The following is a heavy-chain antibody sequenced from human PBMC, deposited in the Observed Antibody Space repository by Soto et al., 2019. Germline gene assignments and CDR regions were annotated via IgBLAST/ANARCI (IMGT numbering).Heavy chain of an antibody. CDR1: GFSLTNVRMG. V-gene: IGHV2-26*01. CDR2: SFSNDEK. Sequence: QVTLKESGPVLVKPTETLTLTCTVSGFSLTNVRMGVSWIRQPTGKALEWLAHSFSNDEKSYSTSLKNRLTISKDTSKSQFVLTMTNMDPVDTATYFCARILPDYVASGVDVWGQGTTITVS. D-gene: IGHD4-17*01. J-gene: IGHJ6*02. CDR3: ARILPDYVASGVDV.